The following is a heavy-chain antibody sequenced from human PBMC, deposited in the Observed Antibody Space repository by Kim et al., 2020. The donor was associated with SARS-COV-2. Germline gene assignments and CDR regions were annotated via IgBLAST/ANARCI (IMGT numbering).Heavy chain of an antibody. CDR3: AKDMTVNYYGSGSYYKSYYYGMDV. CDR1: GFTFGDYA. D-gene: IGHD3-10*01. CDR2: ISWNSGSI. Sequence: GGSLRLSCAASGFTFGDYAMHWVRQAPGKGLEWVSGISWNSGSIGYADSVKGRFTISRDNAKNSLYLQMNSLRAEDTALYYCAKDMTVNYYGSGSYYKSYYYGMDVWGQGTTVTVSS. J-gene: IGHJ6*02. V-gene: IGHV3-9*01.